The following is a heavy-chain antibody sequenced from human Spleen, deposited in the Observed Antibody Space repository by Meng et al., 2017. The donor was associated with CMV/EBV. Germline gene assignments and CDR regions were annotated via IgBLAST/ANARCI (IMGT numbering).Heavy chain of an antibody. CDR1: GFTFTTYS. CDR2: IDSSGNYI. D-gene: IGHD4/OR15-4a*01. V-gene: IGHV3-21*01. CDR3: ARDLTKTSRRAAASGMDV. Sequence: GGSLRLSCAASGFTFTTYSINWVRQAPGKGLEWVASIDSSGNYIYYADSMKGRFTISRDNARNSLYLRMNSLRAEDTAIYYCARDLTKTSRRAAASGMDVWGQGTTVTVSS. J-gene: IGHJ6*02.